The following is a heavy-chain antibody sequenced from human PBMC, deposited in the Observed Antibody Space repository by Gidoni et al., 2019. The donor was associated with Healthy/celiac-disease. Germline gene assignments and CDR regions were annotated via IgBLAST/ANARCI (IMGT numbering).Heavy chain of an antibody. D-gene: IGHD1-26*01. CDR3: ARGHGKVGATSGLIDY. CDR1: GCTFSSYA. Sequence: QVQLVESGGGVVQPGRSLRLACAASGCTFSSYAMHGVRQAPGKGLELVAVISYDGSNKYYADSVKGRFTISRDNSKNTLYLQMNSLRAEDTAVYYCARGHGKVGATSGLIDYWGQGTLVTVSS. CDR2: ISYDGSNK. J-gene: IGHJ4*02. V-gene: IGHV3-30-3*01.